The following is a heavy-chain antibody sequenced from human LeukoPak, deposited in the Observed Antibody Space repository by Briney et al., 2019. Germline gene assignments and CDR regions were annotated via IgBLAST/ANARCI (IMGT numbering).Heavy chain of an antibody. CDR3: ARKRTMITFGGVIGLYFDY. CDR2: VNHSGST. CDR1: GGSFSGYY. D-gene: IGHD3-16*02. J-gene: IGHJ4*02. V-gene: IGHV4-34*01. Sequence: PSETLSLTCAVYGGSFSGYYWSWIRQPPGKGLEWIGEVNHSGSTNYNPSLKSRVTISADTSKNQFSLKLSSVTAADTAVYYCARKRTMITFGGVIGLYFDYWGQGTLVTVSS.